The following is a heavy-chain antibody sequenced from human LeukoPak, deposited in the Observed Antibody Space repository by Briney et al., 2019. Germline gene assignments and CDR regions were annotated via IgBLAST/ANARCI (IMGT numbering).Heavy chain of an antibody. V-gene: IGHV3-49*04. CDR3: ARVTRGGDDWYFDL. Sequence: GGSLRLSCTASGFTFGDNAMSWVRQAPGKGLEWVGFIRSKAYGATTEYAASMTGRFTISRDDSKSIAYLQMNSLKTEDTAVYFCARVTRGGDDWYFDLWGRGILVTVSS. J-gene: IGHJ2*01. CDR2: IRSKAYGATT. CDR1: GFTFGDNA. D-gene: IGHD2-21*02.